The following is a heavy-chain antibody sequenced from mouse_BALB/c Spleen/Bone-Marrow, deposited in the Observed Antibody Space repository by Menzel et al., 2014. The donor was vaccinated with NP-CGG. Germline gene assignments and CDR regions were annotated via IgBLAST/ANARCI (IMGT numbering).Heavy chain of an antibody. J-gene: IGHJ4*01. V-gene: IGHV5-6*01. CDR2: ISSGGSYT. D-gene: IGHD3-3*01. Sequence: EVKLVESGGDLVKPGGSLKLSCAASGFTFSSYGMSWVRQTPDKRLEWVATISSGGSYTYYPDSVKGRFTISRDNAKNPLYLQMSSLKSEDTAMYYCARHRDAMDYWGQGTSVTVSS. CDR3: ARHRDAMDY. CDR1: GFTFSSYG.